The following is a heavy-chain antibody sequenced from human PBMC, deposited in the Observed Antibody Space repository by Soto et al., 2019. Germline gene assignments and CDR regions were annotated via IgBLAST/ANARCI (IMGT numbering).Heavy chain of an antibody. V-gene: IGHV4-34*01. Sequence: QVQLQQWGAGLLKPSETLSLTCAVYGGSVSSGSYYWSWIRQPPGKGLEWIGEMSHSGGTHFNPSLKSRVTISVDTSKNQFSLKMSFVTAADTALYYCARVERGTATTVVDAFDIWGPGTMVTVPS. CDR3: ARVERGTATTVVDAFDI. CDR1: GGSVSSGSYY. CDR2: MSHSGGT. D-gene: IGHD1-1*01. J-gene: IGHJ3*02.